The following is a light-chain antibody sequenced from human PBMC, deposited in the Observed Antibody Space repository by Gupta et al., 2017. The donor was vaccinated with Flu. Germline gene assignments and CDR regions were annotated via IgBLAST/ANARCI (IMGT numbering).Light chain of an antibody. CDR1: QSISSY. V-gene: IGKV1-39*01. CDR2: AAS. CDR3: QQRYSTPRTLT. J-gene: IGKJ4*01. Sequence: SLAASVGDRVTITCRVSQSISSYLNWYQQKPGKAPKLLIYAASSLQRGVPSRFSGSGSGTDFTLTISSLQPEDFATYYCQQRYSTPRTLTFGGGTKVEIK.